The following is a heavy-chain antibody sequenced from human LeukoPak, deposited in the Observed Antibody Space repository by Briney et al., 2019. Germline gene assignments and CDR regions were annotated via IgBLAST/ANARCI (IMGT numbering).Heavy chain of an antibody. CDR2: IYHSGST. J-gene: IGHJ3*02. Sequence: SETLSLTCTVSGYSISSGYYWGWIRQPPGKGLEWIGSIYHSGSTYYNPSLKSRVTISVDTSKNQFSLKLSSVTAADTAVYYCARDFPRTYDFWSGYPGSDAFDIWGQGTMVTVSS. D-gene: IGHD3-3*01. CDR3: ARDFPRTYDFWSGYPGSDAFDI. V-gene: IGHV4-38-2*02. CDR1: GYSISSGYY.